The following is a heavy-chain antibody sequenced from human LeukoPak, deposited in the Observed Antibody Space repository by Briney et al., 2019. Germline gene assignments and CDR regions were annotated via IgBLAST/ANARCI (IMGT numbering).Heavy chain of an antibody. CDR3: AGGGWLQFSYYYYGMDV. V-gene: IGHV3-30-3*01. CDR2: ISYDGSNK. Sequence: GGSLRLSCAASGFTFSSYAMHWVRQAPGKGLEWVAVISYDGSNKYYADSVKGRFTISRDNSKNTLYLQMNSLRAEDTAVYYCAGGGWLQFSYYYYGMDVWGQGTTVTVSS. J-gene: IGHJ6*02. CDR1: GFTFSSYA. D-gene: IGHD5-24*01.